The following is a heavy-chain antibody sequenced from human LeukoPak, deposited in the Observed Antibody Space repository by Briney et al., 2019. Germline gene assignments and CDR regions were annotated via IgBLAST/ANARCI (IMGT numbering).Heavy chain of an antibody. J-gene: IGHJ4*02. Sequence: SETLSLTCTVSGGSISSYYWSRIRQPPGKGLEWIGYIYYSGSTNYNPSLKSRVTISVDTSKNQFSLKLSSVTAADTAVYYCARRTAMAYFDYWGQGTLVTVSS. CDR1: GGSISSYY. D-gene: IGHD5-18*01. CDR2: IYYSGST. CDR3: ARRTAMAYFDY. V-gene: IGHV4-59*08.